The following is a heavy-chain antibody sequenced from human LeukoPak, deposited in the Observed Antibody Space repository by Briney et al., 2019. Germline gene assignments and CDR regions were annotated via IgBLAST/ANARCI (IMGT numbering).Heavy chain of an antibody. D-gene: IGHD4-17*01. Sequence: SETLSLTCNVSGGSFSGYYWTWIRQPPKKGLEWIGEVSHSGSTHYNPSLRSRVIISLDTSTKQVSLRLTSVTAADTAVYYCARGPPTVTRFDYWGQGTLVTVSS. V-gene: IGHV4-34*01. CDR3: ARGPPTVTRFDY. J-gene: IGHJ4*02. CDR2: VSHSGST. CDR1: GGSFSGYY.